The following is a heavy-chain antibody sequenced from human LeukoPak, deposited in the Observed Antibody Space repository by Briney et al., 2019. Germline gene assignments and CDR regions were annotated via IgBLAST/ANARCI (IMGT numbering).Heavy chain of an antibody. Sequence: GGSLRLSCAASGFTFSSYVMSWVRQAPGKGLEWVSTISASGGDTFYADSVKGRFTISRDNSKNTLYLQMHGLRAEDTAVYYCAKDGYRNSYNWFDPRGQGTLVTVSS. D-gene: IGHD5-18*01. CDR2: ISASGGDT. CDR3: AKDGYRNSYNWFDP. J-gene: IGHJ5*02. V-gene: IGHV3-23*01. CDR1: GFTFSSYV.